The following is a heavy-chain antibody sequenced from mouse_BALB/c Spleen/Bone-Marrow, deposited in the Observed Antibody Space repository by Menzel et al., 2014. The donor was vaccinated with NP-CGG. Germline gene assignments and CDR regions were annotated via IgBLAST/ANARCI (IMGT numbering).Heavy chain of an antibody. Sequence: QVQLQQPGPELVRPGASVKMSCKASDYTFTSYWMHWVKQRPGQGLEWIGMIDPSNSETRLNQKFKDKATLNVDKSSNTAYMHLSSLTSENSAVYYCARTFQPRRAMDYWGQGSSVTVSS. V-gene: IGHV1-74*01. J-gene: IGHJ4*01. CDR3: ARTFQPRRAMDY. D-gene: IGHD6-1*01. CDR1: DYTFTSYW. CDR2: IDPSNSET.